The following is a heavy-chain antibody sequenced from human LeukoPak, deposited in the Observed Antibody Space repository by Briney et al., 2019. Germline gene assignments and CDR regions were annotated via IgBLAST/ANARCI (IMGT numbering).Heavy chain of an antibody. V-gene: IGHV1-2*02. J-gene: IGHJ5*02. CDR3: ARDYRASLWFGEPNWFDP. CDR1: GYTFTGYY. Sequence: ASVKVSCKTSGYTFTGYYIHWVRQAPGQGLEWMGWINPNSGGTNYAQKFQGRVTMTRDTSISTAYMELSRLRSDDTAVYYCARDYRASLWFGEPNWFDPWGQGTLVTVSS. CDR2: INPNSGGT. D-gene: IGHD3-10*01.